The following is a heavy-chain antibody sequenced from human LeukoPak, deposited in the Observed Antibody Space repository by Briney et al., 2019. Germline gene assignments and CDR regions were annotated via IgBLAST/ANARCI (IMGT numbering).Heavy chain of an antibody. Sequence: SETLTLTCTVSGGSMTSYYWNWIRQPAGRGLEWIGRIYSSGSTNYNPSLKSRVTMSVDTSNNQFSLNLTSVTAADTAAYYCARDGDDYGDYPNWFDPWGQGTLVTVSS. CDR3: ARDGDDYGDYPNWFDP. J-gene: IGHJ5*02. CDR2: IYSSGST. CDR1: GGSMTSYY. V-gene: IGHV4-4*07. D-gene: IGHD4-17*01.